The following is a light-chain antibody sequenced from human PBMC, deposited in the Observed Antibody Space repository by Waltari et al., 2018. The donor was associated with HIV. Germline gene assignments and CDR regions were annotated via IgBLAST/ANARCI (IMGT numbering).Light chain of an antibody. J-gene: IGLJ1*01. Sequence: SYVLTQPPSVSVAPGETATITCAGNNIGSTNVHWYQQRPGQAPILVIYYDNERPSGIPERFAGSNAGNTATLTIRRVEVADEADYYCQVWDSDSDHVFGPGTEVTVL. CDR2: YDN. V-gene: IGLV3-21*01. CDR3: QVWDSDSDHV. CDR1: NIGSTN.